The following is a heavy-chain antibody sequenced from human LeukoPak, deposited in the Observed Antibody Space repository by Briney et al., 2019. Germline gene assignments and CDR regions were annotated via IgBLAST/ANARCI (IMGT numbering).Heavy chain of an antibody. CDR1: GYSISSGHY. CDR2: IHHSGDT. V-gene: IGHV4-4*02. CDR3: ARNAAYDMDV. J-gene: IGHJ6*02. Sequence: PSGTLSPTCDVSGYSISSGHYWSWVRHPPGKGLEWIGEIHHSGDTNYNPSLKSRVTISLDKSKNQVSLKLSSVTAADTALFYCARNAAYDMDVWGQGTTVTVSS.